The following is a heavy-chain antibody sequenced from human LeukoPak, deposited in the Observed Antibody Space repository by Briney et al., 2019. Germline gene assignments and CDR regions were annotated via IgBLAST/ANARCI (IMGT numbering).Heavy chain of an antibody. CDR2: INHSGST. V-gene: IGHV4-34*01. Sequence: PSETLSLTCAVYGGSFSGYYWSWIRQPPGKGLEWIGEINHSGSTNYNPSLKSRVTISVDTSKNQFSLKLSSVTAADPAVYYCALSRAGRIFCWFIKLFSGGVRPRLRGPGTLV. CDR3: ALSRAGRIFCWFIKLFSGGVRPRL. D-gene: IGHD3-3*02. CDR1: GGSFSGYY. J-gene: IGHJ4*02.